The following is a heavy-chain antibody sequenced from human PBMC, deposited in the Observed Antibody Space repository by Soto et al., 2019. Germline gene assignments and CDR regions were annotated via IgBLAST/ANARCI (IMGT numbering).Heavy chain of an antibody. CDR3: ARLAGYSYGSNWFDP. Sequence: SETLSLTCTVSGGSISSCYWSWIRQPPGKGLEWIGYIYYSGSTNYNPSLKSRVTISVDTSKNQFSLKLSSVTAADTAVYYCARLAGYSYGSNWFDPWGQGTLVTVSS. CDR1: GGSISSCY. CDR2: IYYSGST. V-gene: IGHV4-59*01. J-gene: IGHJ5*02. D-gene: IGHD5-18*01.